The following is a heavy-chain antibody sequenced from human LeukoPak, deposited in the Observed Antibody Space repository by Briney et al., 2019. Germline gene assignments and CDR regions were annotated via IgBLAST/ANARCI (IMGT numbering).Heavy chain of an antibody. CDR2: IYYSGST. Sequence: SQTLSLTCTVSGGSISSGGYYWSWIRQDPGKGLEWIGYIYYSGSTYYNPSLKSRVTISVDTSKNQFSLKLSSVTAADTAVYYCAREGRTVPATVYFDYWGQGTLVTVSS. CDR3: AREGRTVPATVYFDY. D-gene: IGHD2-2*01. CDR1: GGSISSGGYY. V-gene: IGHV4-31*03. J-gene: IGHJ4*02.